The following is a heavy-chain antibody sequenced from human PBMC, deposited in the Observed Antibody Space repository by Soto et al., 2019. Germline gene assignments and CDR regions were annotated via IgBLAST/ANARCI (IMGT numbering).Heavy chain of an antibody. Sequence: QVQLVQSGAEVKKPGSSVKVACKASGGIFSNYVLNWVRQAPGQGLEWMGGIIPIFGTGNYAQKFQGRVTITADESTTTASMALRGLRSEDTAVYYCARRYYTSSGYFDYWGQGTLVTVSS. J-gene: IGHJ4*02. CDR3: ARRYYTSSGYFDY. V-gene: IGHV1-69*01. CDR2: IIPIFGTG. CDR1: GGIFSNYV. D-gene: IGHD3-22*01.